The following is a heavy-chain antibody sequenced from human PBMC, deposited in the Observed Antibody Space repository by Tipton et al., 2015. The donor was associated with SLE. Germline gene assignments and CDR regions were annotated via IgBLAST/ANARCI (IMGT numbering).Heavy chain of an antibody. CDR1: GYTFTGYY. CDR2: INPNSGGT. J-gene: IGHJ4*02. V-gene: IGHV1-2*06. CDR3: ARDRSSSDY. D-gene: IGHD6-6*01. Sequence: QLVQSGAEVKKPGASVKVSCKASGYTFTGYYMHWVRQAPGQGLEWMGRINPNSGGTNYAQKFQDRVTMTTDTSTSTAYMELRSLRSDDTAVYYCARDRSSSDYWGQGTLVTVSS.